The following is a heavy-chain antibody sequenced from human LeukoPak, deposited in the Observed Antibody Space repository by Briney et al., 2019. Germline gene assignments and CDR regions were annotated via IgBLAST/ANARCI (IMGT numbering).Heavy chain of an antibody. J-gene: IGHJ4*02. CDR2: ISGRGGST. V-gene: IGHV3-23*01. CDR3: AKARGYSLIGYYFDY. CDR1: GFTFSSYA. D-gene: IGHD5-18*01. Sequence: GGSLRLSCAASGFTFSSYAMTWVRQAPGKGLDWVSAISGRGGSTYYADSVKGRFTISGDNSKNTLFLQMNSLSPEDTAVYYCAKARGYSLIGYYFDYWGQGTPVTVSS.